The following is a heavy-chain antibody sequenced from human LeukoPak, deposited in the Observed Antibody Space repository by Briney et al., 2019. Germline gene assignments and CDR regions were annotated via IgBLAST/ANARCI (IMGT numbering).Heavy chain of an antibody. D-gene: IGHD1-26*01. J-gene: IGHJ4*02. CDR2: ISYDGSNK. CDR3: AKDSTEWELHASDY. CDR1: GFTFSSYA. Sequence: PGGSLRLSCAASGFTFSSYAMHWVRQAPGKGMEWVAVISYDGSNKYYADSVKGRFTISRDNSKNTLYLQMNSLRAEDTAVYYCAKDSTEWELHASDYWGQGTLVTVSS. V-gene: IGHV3-30*18.